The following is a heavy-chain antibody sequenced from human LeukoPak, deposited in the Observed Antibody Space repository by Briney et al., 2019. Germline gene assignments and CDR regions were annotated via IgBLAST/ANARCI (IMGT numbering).Heavy chain of an antibody. V-gene: IGHV1-18*01. Sequence: ASVKVSCKASGGTFTSYGISWVRQAPGQGLEWMGWISAYNGNTNYAQKLQGRVTMTTDTSTSTAYMELRSLRSDDTAVYYCARDLPATKFVVVTAISHYYYYGMDVWGQGTTVTVSS. CDR1: GGTFTSYG. CDR2: ISAYNGNT. J-gene: IGHJ6*02. D-gene: IGHD2-21*02. CDR3: ARDLPATKFVVVTAISHYYYYGMDV.